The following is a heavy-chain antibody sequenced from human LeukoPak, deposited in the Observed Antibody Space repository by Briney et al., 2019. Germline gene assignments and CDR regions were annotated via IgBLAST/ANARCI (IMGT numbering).Heavy chain of an antibody. CDR1: GFTFSSYS. Sequence: PGGSLRLSCAASGFTFSSYSMNWVRQAPGKGLEWVSYISSSSSTIYYADSVKGRFTISRDNAKNSLYLQMNSLRAEDTAVYYCARLPDYYDSSGPDYWGQGTLVTVSS. J-gene: IGHJ4*02. CDR3: ARLPDYYDSSGPDY. CDR2: ISSSSSTI. V-gene: IGHV3-48*04. D-gene: IGHD3-22*01.